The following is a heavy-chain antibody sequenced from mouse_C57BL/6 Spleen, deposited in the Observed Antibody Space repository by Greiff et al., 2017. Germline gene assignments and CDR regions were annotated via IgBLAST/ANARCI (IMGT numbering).Heavy chain of an antibody. V-gene: IGHV1-19*01. J-gene: IGHJ4*01. CDR3: AKLGYGGSYYALDY. D-gene: IGHD1-1*01. Sequence: EVQLQQSGPVLVKPGASVKMSCKASGYTFTDYYMNWVKQSPGKSLEWIGVINPYNGGTSYNQKFKGKATLTVDKSSSTAYMELNSLTSEDSAVYYCAKLGYGGSYYALDYWGQGTSVTVSS. CDR2: INPYNGGT. CDR1: GYTFTDYY.